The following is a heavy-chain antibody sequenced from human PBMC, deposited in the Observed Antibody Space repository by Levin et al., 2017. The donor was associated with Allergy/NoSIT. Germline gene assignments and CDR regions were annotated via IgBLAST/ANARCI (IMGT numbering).Heavy chain of an antibody. J-gene: IGHJ3*02. CDR3: ARARDSAGATRGAFDI. D-gene: IGHD1-26*01. V-gene: IGHV1-69*02. CDR2: IIPILGIA. Sequence: ASVKVSCKASGGTFSSYTISWVRQAPGQGLEWMGRIIPILGIANYAQKFQGRVTITADKSTSTAYMELSSLRSEDTAVYYCARARDSAGATRGAFDIWGQGTMVTVSS. CDR1: GGTFSSYT.